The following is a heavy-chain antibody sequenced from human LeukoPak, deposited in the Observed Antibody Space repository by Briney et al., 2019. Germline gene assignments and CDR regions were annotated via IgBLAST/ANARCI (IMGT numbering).Heavy chain of an antibody. D-gene: IGHD7-27*01. V-gene: IGHV3-49*04. CDR3: TRDRGSSTLGDY. CDR2: IRSKAFGETA. J-gene: IGHJ4*02. CDR1: GFTFGDYA. Sequence: GGSLRLSCTVSGFTFGDYAINWVRQAPGKGLEWVGFIRSKAFGETAEYAASVKGRFTISRDDSKSIAYLQMSSLKTEDTAVYYCTRDRGSSTLGDYWGQGTLVTVSS.